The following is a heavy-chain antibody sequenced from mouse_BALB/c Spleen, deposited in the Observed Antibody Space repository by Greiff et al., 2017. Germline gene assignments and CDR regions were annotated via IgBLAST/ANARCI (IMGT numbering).Heavy chain of an antibody. J-gene: IGHJ4*01. D-gene: IGHD2-4*01. CDR2: ISSGGSYT. Sequence: EVKLVESGGDLVKPGGSLKLSCAASGFTFSSYGMSWVRQTPDKRLEWVATISSGGSYTYYPDSVKGRFTISRDNAKNTLYLQMSSLKSEDTAMYYCARRYDYEDYAMDYWGQGTSVTVSS. CDR1: GFTFSSYG. V-gene: IGHV5-6*02. CDR3: ARRYDYEDYAMDY.